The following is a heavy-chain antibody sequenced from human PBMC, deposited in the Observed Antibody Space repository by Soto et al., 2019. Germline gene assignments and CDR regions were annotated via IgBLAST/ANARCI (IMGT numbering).Heavy chain of an antibody. J-gene: IGHJ4*02. CDR3: AKDLSSGSYSGPNYYFDY. CDR1: VFTFSSYA. CDR2: ISGSGGST. V-gene: IGHV3-23*01. D-gene: IGHD3-10*01. Sequence: WSLRLSCAASVFTFSSYAMSWVRQAPGKGLEWVSAISGSGGSTYYADSVKGRFTISRDNSKNTLYLQMNSLRAEDTAVYYCAKDLSSGSYSGPNYYFDYWGQGTLVTVSS.